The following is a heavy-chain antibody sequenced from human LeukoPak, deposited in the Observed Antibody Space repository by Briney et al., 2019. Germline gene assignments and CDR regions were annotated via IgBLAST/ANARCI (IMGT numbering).Heavy chain of an antibody. V-gene: IGHV2-70*18. J-gene: IGHJ6*02. CDR2: IDWDDDK. CDR3: ARIRYFDYYYYGMDV. CDR1: GGSISSGDYC. Sequence: TLSLTCTVSGGSISSGDYCWSWIRQPPGKALEWLALIDWDDDKYYSTSLKTRLTISKDTSKNQVVLTMTNMDPVDTATYYCARIRYFDYYYYGMDVWGQGTTVTVSS. D-gene: IGHD3-9*01.